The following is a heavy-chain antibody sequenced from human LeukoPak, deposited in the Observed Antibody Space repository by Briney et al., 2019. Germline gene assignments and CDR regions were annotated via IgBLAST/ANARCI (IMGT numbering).Heavy chain of an antibody. Sequence: PGGSLRLSCAASGFTFSNYAMTWVRQAPGKGLEWVSGISGNAESTYYADSVKGRFTISRDNSKNTLYLQMNSLRAEDTAVYYCAKENPSYGLHSDYWGQGTLVTVSS. CDR2: ISGNAEST. D-gene: IGHD5-18*01. V-gene: IGHV3-23*01. CDR3: AKENPSYGLHSDY. CDR1: GFTFSNYA. J-gene: IGHJ4*02.